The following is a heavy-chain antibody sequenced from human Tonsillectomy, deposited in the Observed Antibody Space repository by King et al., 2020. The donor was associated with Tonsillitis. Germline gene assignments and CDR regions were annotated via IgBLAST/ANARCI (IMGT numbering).Heavy chain of an antibody. CDR3: ARSVSGSFDY. Sequence: QLQLQESGPGVVKPSETLSLTCTVSGGSISSSDHYWAWIRQPPGKGLEWIGYMDYRGTIFYNPSLKSRITISGGTSENRFSLKLSSVTAADTAVYFCARSVSGSFDYWGQGALVTVSS. D-gene: IGHD1-26*01. CDR1: GGSISSSDHY. CDR2: MDYRGTI. V-gene: IGHV4-39*01. J-gene: IGHJ4*02.